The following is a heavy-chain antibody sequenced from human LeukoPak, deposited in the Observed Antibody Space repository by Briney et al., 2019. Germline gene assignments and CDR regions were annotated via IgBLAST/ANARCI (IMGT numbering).Heavy chain of an antibody. Sequence: PGGSLRLSCAASGFTFSDHYMSWIRQAPGRGLEWVSCISGSGSNTDYADSVKGRFTISRDNAKNSLCLQMNSLRAEDTAVYFCAREGVRGSQALDAFDIWGQGTMVTVSS. CDR1: GFTFSDHY. CDR2: ISGSGSNT. D-gene: IGHD3-10*01. V-gene: IGHV3-11*05. J-gene: IGHJ3*02. CDR3: AREGVRGSQALDAFDI.